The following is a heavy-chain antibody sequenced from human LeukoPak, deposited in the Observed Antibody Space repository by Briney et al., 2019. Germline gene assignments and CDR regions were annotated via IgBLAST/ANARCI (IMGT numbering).Heavy chain of an antibody. J-gene: IGHJ4*02. CDR3: ARVGRDLGVDY. CDR2: ISSSSSYI. CDR1: GFTFSSYS. V-gene: IGHV3-21*01. D-gene: IGHD1-26*01. Sequence: GGSLRLSCAASGFTFSSYSMNWVRQAQGKGLEWVSSISSSSSYIYYADSVKGRFTISRDNAKNSLYLQMNSLRAEDTAVYYCARVGRDLGVDYWGQGTLVTVSS.